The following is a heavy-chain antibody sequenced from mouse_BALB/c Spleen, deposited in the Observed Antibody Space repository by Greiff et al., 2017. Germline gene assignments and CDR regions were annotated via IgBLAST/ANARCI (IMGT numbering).Heavy chain of an antibody. CDR1: GYTFTDYE. Sequence: QVQLQQSGAELVRPGASVTLSCKASGYTFTDYEMHWVKQTPVHGLEWIGAIDPETGGTAYNQKFKGKATLTADKSSSTAYMELRSLTSEDSAVYYCTRRGMITTGAMDYWGQGTSVTVSA. CDR3: TRRGMITTGAMDY. D-gene: IGHD2-4*01. V-gene: IGHV1-15*01. CDR2: IDPETGGT. J-gene: IGHJ4*01.